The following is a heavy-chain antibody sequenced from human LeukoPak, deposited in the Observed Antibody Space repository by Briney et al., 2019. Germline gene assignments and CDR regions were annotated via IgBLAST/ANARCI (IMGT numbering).Heavy chain of an antibody. D-gene: IGHD3-10*01. CDR2: IYYSGST. Sequence: SETLSLTCTVSGGSISSSSYYWGWIRQPPGKGLEGIGSIYYSGSTYYNPSLKGGVTITVDTSTNQFSLKLSSVTAADTAVYYCARHRVTMVRGVILPDNWFDPWGQGTLVTVSS. CDR1: GGSISSSSYY. J-gene: IGHJ5*02. CDR3: ARHRVTMVRGVILPDNWFDP. V-gene: IGHV4-39*01.